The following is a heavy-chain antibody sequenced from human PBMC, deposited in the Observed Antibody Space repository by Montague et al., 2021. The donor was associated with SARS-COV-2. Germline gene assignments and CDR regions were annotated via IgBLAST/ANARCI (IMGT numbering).Heavy chain of an antibody. V-gene: IGHV3-48*03. D-gene: IGHD3-22*01. J-gene: IGHJ3*02. CDR1: GFTFSSSG. CDR3: ARSYYYDSSGYYPDAFDI. CDR2: ISSSGRTI. Sequence: SLRLSCAASGFTFSSSGMNWVRQAPGKGLEWVSYISSSGRTIYYADSVKGRFTISRDNAKNSLYLQMNSLRAGDTAVYYCARSYYYDSSGYYPDAFDIWGQGTMVTVSS.